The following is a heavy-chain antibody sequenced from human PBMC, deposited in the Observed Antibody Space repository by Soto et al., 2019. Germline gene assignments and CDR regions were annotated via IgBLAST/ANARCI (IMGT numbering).Heavy chain of an antibody. CDR1: GFTFDDYA. CDR2: IDWNTGRI. V-gene: IGHV3-9*01. D-gene: IGHD6-19*01. J-gene: IGHJ3*02. CDR3: AKESSCGYNDAFDI. Sequence: SLRLSCAASGFTFDDYAMHWVRQAPGKGLEWVSGIDWNTGRIGYADSGKGRFTIYRDNAKNSMLLQKNSLRAEDTALDYCAKESSCGYNDAFDIWGQGTMVTVSS.